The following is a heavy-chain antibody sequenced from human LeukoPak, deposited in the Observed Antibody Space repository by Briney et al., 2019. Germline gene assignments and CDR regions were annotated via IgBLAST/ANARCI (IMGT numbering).Heavy chain of an antibody. Sequence: ASVKVSCKASGYTFTSYDINWVRQATGQGLEWMGWMNPNSGITGYAQKFQGRVTITRNTSISTAYMELSSLRSEDTAVYYCARVNEDDDAFDIWGQGTMVTVSS. CDR2: MNPNSGIT. CDR3: ARVNEDDDAFDI. CDR1: GYTFTSYD. V-gene: IGHV1-8*03. J-gene: IGHJ3*02. D-gene: IGHD4-23*01.